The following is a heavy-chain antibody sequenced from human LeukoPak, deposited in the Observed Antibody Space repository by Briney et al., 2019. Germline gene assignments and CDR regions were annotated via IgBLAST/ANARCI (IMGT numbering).Heavy chain of an antibody. V-gene: IGHV5-51*01. Sequence: GESLKISCKGSGYSFISYWIGWVRQMPGKGLEWMGIIYPADSSTKFSPSFQGQVTISADKSIATAYLQWSSLKASDTAMYYCARPIHCTSGVCYEYWGQGTLVTVSS. CDR3: ARPIHCTSGVCYEY. J-gene: IGHJ4*02. CDR2: IYPADSST. CDR1: GYSFISYW. D-gene: IGHD2-8*01.